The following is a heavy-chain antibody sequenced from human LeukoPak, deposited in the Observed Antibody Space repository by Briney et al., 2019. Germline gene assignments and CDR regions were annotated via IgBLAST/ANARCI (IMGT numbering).Heavy chain of an antibody. J-gene: IGHJ4*02. V-gene: IGHV3-30*02. CDR2: IRYDGSNK. CDR3: AKHDCSGGSCYPEP. D-gene: IGHD2-15*01. CDR1: GFTFSSYG. Sequence: PVGSLRLSCAASGFTFSSYGMHWVRQAPGKGLEWVAFIRYDGSNKYYADSVKGRFTISRDNSKNTLYLQMNSLRAEDTAVYYCAKHDCSGGSCYPEPWGQGTLVTVSS.